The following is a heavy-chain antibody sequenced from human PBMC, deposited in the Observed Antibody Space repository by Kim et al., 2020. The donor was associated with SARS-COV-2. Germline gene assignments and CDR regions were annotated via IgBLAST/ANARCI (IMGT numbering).Heavy chain of an antibody. CDR1: GGSFSGYY. CDR2: INHSGST. D-gene: IGHD7-27*01. Sequence: SETLSLTCAVYGGSFSGYYWSWIRQPPGKGLEWIGEINHSGSTSNYHPPLKRRAIISDNSTNNQSSLMCTFVTAAETARYYAARLGHQKEDYFGQG. V-gene: IGHV4-34*01. J-gene: IGHJ4*02. CDR3: ARLGHQKEDY.